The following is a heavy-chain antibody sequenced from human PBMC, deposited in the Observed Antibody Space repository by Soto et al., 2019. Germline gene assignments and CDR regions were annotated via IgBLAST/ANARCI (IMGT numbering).Heavy chain of an antibody. Sequence: QVQLVQSGAEVRKPGSSVKVSCKAPGGTFSTYIINWVRQAPGQGLEWMGRIIPIPDITNYAQKFQGRVTVTAVRSTSTAYMELTSLKSEDTAVYYCARDRITTWGDAFDLWGQGTMVTVSS. D-gene: IGHD3-3*01. CDR3: ARDRITTWGDAFDL. CDR2: IIPIPDIT. V-gene: IGHV1-69*08. CDR1: GGTFSTYI. J-gene: IGHJ3*01.